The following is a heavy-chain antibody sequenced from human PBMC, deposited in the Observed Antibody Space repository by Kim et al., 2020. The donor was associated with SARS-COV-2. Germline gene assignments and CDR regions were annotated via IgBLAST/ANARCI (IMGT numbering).Heavy chain of an antibody. V-gene: IGHV3-23*01. CDR3: AKDRGYSSSWYVFGYYFDY. CDR2: ISGSGGST. Sequence: GGSLRLSCAASGFTFSSYAMSWVRQAPGKGLEWVSAISGSGGSTYYADSVKGRFTISRDNSKNTLYLQMNSLRAEDTAVYYCAKDRGYSSSWYVFGYYFDYWGQGTLVTVSS. J-gene: IGHJ4*02. CDR1: GFTFSSYA. D-gene: IGHD6-13*01.